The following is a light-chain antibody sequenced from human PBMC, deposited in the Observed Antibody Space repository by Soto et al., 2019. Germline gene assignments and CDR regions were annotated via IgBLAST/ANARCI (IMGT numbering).Light chain of an antibody. Sequence: DIQLTQSPSFLSASVGDRVTITCRASQGISSYLAWYQQKPGKAPKLLIYAASTLQSGVPSRFSGSGSGTEFTLTISSLQPEDFATYYCQQLKSFPLTFGGGTKVELK. J-gene: IGKJ4*01. CDR2: AAS. CDR1: QGISSY. V-gene: IGKV1-9*01. CDR3: QQLKSFPLT.